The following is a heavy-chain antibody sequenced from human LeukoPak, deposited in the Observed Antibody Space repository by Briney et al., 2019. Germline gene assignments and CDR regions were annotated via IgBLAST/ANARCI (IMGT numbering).Heavy chain of an antibody. D-gene: IGHD3-16*02. CDR3: ARDRAVRYFDY. CDR1: GFTFSSYE. Sequence: PGGSLRLSCAASGFTFSSYEMNWVRQAPGKGLEWVSYISSSGSTIYYADSVKGRFTISRDNAKNSLYLQMNSLRAEDTAVYYCARDRAVRYFDYWGQGSLVTVSS. CDR2: ISSSGSTI. V-gene: IGHV3-48*03. J-gene: IGHJ4*02.